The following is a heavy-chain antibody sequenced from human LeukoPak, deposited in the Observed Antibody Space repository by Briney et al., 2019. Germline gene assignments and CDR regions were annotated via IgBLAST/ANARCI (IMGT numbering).Heavy chain of an antibody. J-gene: IGHJ4*02. CDR2: ISSSSSIK. CDR1: GFTFNSYE. V-gene: IGHV3-48*03. Sequence: AGGSLRLSCIASGFTFNSYEMNWVRQAPGKGLEWVSYISSSSSIKHYADSVKGRFTISRENAKNSLYLQMNSLRAEDTAVYYCARARYTSGWETLDYWGQGTLVTASS. D-gene: IGHD6-19*01. CDR3: ARARYTSGWETLDY.